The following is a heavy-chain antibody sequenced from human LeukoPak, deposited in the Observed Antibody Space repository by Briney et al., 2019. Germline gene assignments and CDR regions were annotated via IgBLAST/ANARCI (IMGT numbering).Heavy chain of an antibody. CDR2: IHPNSGGT. V-gene: IGHV1-2*02. Sequence: ASVKVSCKASGYTFTDHYINWVRQAPGQGLEWMGWIHPNSGGTKYAQKFQGRVTMTRDTSISTVYMEVSRLRSDDTAVYYCTRDRAFGGVDSFDIWGQGTMVTV. D-gene: IGHD3-16*01. CDR3: TRDRAFGGVDSFDI. CDR1: GYTFTDHY. J-gene: IGHJ3*02.